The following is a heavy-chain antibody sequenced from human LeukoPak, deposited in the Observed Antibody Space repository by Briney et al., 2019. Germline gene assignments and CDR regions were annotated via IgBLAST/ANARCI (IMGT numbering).Heavy chain of an antibody. CDR2: ISYDGSNK. J-gene: IGHJ4*02. V-gene: IGHV3-30-3*01. D-gene: IGHD6-13*01. Sequence: GGSLRLSCAASGFPFSSYAMHWVRPAPGKGLEWAAVISYDGSNKYYADSVKGRFTISRDNSKNTLYVQMNSLRAEDTAVYYCARDGGWQELVYYFDYWGQGTLVTVSS. CDR3: ARDGGWQELVYYFDY. CDR1: GFPFSSYA.